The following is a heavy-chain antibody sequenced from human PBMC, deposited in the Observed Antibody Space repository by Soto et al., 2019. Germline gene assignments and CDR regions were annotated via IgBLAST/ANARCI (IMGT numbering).Heavy chain of an antibody. CDR2: ISYDGNNK. CDR1: GFTYSTYT. V-gene: IGHV3-30-3*01. Sequence: GGSLRLSCAASGFTYSTYTMHWVRQAPGKGLEWVAVISYDGNNKFYADSVKGRFTISRDSTKQTLYLQMNSLRAEDTAVYYCAREEGNWFDPWGQGTLVTVSS. J-gene: IGHJ5*02. CDR3: AREEGNWFDP.